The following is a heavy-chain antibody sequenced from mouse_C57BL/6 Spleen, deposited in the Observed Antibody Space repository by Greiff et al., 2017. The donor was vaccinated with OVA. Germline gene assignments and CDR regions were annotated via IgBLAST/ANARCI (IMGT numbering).Heavy chain of an antibody. Sequence: EVHLVESGGGLVKPGGSLKLSCAASGFTFSDYGMHWVRQAPEKGLEWVAYISSGSSTIYYADTVKGRFTISRDNAKNTLFLQMTSLRSEDTAMYYCAKFYDYQAWFAYWGQGTLVTVSA. V-gene: IGHV5-17*01. J-gene: IGHJ3*01. CDR1: GFTFSDYG. D-gene: IGHD2-4*01. CDR3: AKFYDYQAWFAY. CDR2: ISSGSSTI.